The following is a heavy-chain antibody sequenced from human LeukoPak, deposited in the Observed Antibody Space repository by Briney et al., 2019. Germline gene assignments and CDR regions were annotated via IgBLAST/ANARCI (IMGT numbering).Heavy chain of an antibody. D-gene: IGHD6-13*01. CDR1: EYTFTSYY. CDR2: INPSGGST. J-gene: IGHJ5*02. CDR3: ARDTPYSSSWHNWFDP. V-gene: IGHV1-46*01. Sequence: ASVKVSCKASEYTFTSYYMHWVRQAPGQGLEWMGIINPSGGSTSYAQKFQGRVTMTRDTSTSTVYMELSSLRSEDTAVYYCARDTPYSSSWHNWFDPWGQGTLVTVSS.